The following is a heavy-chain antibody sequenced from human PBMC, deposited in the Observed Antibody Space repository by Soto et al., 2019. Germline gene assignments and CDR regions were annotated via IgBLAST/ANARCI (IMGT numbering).Heavy chain of an antibody. V-gene: IGHV4-30-2*01. CDR1: GGFISRGGYS. D-gene: IGHD3-22*01. J-gene: IGHJ4*02. CDR2: IYHSGST. Sequence: SETLSLTCAVSGGFISRGGYSWSWIRQPPGKGLEWIGYIYHSGSTYYNPSLKSRVTISVDRSKNQFSLKLSSVTAADTAVYYCARAPDYYDSSHFHYWGQGTLVTVS. CDR3: ARAPDYYDSSHFHY.